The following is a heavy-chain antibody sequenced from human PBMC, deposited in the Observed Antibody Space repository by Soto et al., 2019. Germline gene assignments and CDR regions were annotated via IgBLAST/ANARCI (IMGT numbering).Heavy chain of an antibody. J-gene: IGHJ5*02. CDR3: VRHKDRNCFDP. CDR2: IYYSTSAYYNPSGST. V-gene: IGHV4-39*01. Sequence: SETLSLTCTVSGDSISSDIYYWGWIGHPPGKGLEWIGSIYYSTSAYYNPSGSTYYNQSLKSRVTISIDTSKNHFSLKLSSVTATDTAVYYCVRHKDRNCFDPWGQGTLVTVSS. CDR1: GDSISSDIYY.